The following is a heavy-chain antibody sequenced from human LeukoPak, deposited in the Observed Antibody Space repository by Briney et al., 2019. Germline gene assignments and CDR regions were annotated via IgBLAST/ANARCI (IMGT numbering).Heavy chain of an antibody. J-gene: IGHJ4*02. Sequence: GGSLRLSCTASGFIASSNYMTWVRQAPGKGREWGSVIYNDGGTFYADPVKGRFTISRDTSKNTLYLQLNNLRADDTAVYYCARDPQVSCWGEGGLVTVSS. CDR2: IYNDGGT. CDR1: GFIASSNY. CDR3: ARDPQVSC. V-gene: IGHV3-53*01.